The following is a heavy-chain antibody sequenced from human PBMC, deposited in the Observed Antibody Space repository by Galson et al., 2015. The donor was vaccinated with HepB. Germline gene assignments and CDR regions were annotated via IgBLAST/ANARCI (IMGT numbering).Heavy chain of an antibody. CDR2: ISEGGGSP. V-gene: IGHV3-23*01. D-gene: IGHD6-13*01. CDR3: AKRISSWYFDY. Sequence: SLRLSCAASGFTFSTYAMTWVRQAPGKGLEWVSSISEGGGSPYYADSVKGRFTISRDNSKNTVFLQMNSLRAEDTAVYYCAKRISSWYFDYWGQGTLVTVSS. CDR1: GFTFSTYA. J-gene: IGHJ4*02.